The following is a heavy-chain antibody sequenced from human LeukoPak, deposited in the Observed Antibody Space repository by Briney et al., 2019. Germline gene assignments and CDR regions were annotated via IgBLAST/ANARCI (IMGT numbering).Heavy chain of an antibody. Sequence: SVKVSCKASGGSFSSYAISWVRQAPGQGLEWMGRIIPILGIAKYAQKFQGRVTITADKTTRTAYMEPSSLRSEDTAVYYCARERSENWGSLTYAYDIWGQGTMVTVSS. V-gene: IGHV1-69*04. D-gene: IGHD7-27*01. J-gene: IGHJ3*02. CDR2: IIPILGIA. CDR1: GGSFSSYA. CDR3: ARERSENWGSLTYAYDI.